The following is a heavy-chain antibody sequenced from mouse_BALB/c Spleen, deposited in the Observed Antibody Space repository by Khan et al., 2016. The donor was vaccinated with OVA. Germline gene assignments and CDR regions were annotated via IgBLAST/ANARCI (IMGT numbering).Heavy chain of an antibody. J-gene: IGHJ2*01. CDR1: GYSITSDYA. CDR3: ARYLITTAADYFDY. D-gene: IGHD1-1*01. V-gene: IGHV3-2*02. Sequence: EVQLQESGPGLVKPSQSLSLTCTVTGYSITSDYAWNWIRQFPGNKLEWMGYISYSGSTSYNPSLKSRISITRDTSKNQFFLPLNSVTTEDTATYYCARYLITTAADYFDYWGQGTTLTVSS. CDR2: ISYSGST.